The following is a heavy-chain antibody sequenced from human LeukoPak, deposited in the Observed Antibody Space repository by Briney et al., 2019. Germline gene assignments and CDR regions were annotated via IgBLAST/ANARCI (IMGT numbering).Heavy chain of an antibody. V-gene: IGHV3-21*01. J-gene: IGHJ4*02. Sequence: GGSLRLSCAASGFTFSSYSMNWVRQAPGKGLEWVSSISSSSSYIYYADSVKGRFTISRDNVKNSLYLQMNSLRAEDTAVYYCARAPLWSKTIDYWGQGTLVTVSS. CDR3: ARAPLWSKTIDY. CDR1: GFTFSSYS. CDR2: ISSSSSYI. D-gene: IGHD5-18*01.